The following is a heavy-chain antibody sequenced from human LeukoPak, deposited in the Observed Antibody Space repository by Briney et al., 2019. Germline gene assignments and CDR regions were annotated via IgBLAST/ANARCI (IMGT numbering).Heavy chain of an antibody. CDR1: GFTFSNYA. J-gene: IGHJ2*01. V-gene: IGHV3-64*01. CDR2: ISSNGGDT. Sequence: GGSLRLSCAASGFTFSNYAMHWDRQAPGKRLEYVSAISSNGGDTYYANSVKGRFTISRDNSKNTLYLQMGSLRAEDMAVYYCARDFHYGGNSYWYFDLWGRGTQVSVSS. D-gene: IGHD4-23*01. CDR3: ARDFHYGGNSYWYFDL.